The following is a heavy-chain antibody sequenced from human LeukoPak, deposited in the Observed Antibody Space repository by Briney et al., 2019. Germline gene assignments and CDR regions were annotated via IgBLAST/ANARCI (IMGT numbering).Heavy chain of an antibody. V-gene: IGHV1-69*13. CDR3: ARTTIFGVTYWYFDL. J-gene: IGHJ2*01. Sequence: SVKVSCKASGGTFSSYAISWVRQAPGQGLEWMGGIIPIFGTANYAQKFQGRVTITADESTSTAYMELSSLRSEDTAVYYCARTTIFGVTYWYFDLWGRGTLVTVSS. D-gene: IGHD3-3*01. CDR2: IIPIFGTA. CDR1: GGTFSSYA.